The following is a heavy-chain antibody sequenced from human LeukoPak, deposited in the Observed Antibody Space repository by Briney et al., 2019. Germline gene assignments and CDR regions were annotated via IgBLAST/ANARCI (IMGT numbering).Heavy chain of an antibody. Sequence: SETLSLTCAVYGGSFSGYYWSWIRQPPGKGLEWIGRIYTSGSTNYNPSLKSRVTMSVDTSKNQFSLKLSSVTAADTAVYYCARDSERYFDYYYYYYMDVWGKGTTVTISS. V-gene: IGHV4-59*10. D-gene: IGHD3-9*01. J-gene: IGHJ6*03. CDR2: IYTSGST. CDR1: GGSFSGYY. CDR3: ARDSERYFDYYYYYYMDV.